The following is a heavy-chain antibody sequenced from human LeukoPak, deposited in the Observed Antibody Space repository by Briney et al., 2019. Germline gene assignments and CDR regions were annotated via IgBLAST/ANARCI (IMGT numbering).Heavy chain of an antibody. J-gene: IGHJ4*02. D-gene: IGHD3-22*01. Sequence: GGSLRLSCAASGFSFSSYEMNWVRQAPGKGLEWVANIKQDGSEKYYVDSVKGRFTISRDNAKNSLYLQMNSLRAEDTAVYYCARDHYYDSSAPGNYWGQGTLVTVSS. CDR1: GFSFSSYE. CDR2: IKQDGSEK. V-gene: IGHV3-7*01. CDR3: ARDHYYDSSAPGNY.